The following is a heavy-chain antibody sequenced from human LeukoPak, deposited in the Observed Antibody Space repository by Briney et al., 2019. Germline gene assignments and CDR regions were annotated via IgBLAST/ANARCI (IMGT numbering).Heavy chain of an antibody. Sequence: PGGSLRLSCAASGFTFSSYGMHWVRQAPGKGLEWVAVISYDGSNKYYADSVKGRFTISRDNSKNTLYLQMNSLRAEDTAVYYCAKGHLSDYGDYDLDYWGQGTLVTVSS. CDR2: ISYDGSNK. D-gene: IGHD4-17*01. V-gene: IGHV3-30*18. J-gene: IGHJ4*02. CDR1: GFTFSSYG. CDR3: AKGHLSDYGDYDLDY.